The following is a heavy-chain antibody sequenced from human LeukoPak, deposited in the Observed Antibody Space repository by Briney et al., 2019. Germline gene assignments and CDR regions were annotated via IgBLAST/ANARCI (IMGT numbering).Heavy chain of an antibody. CDR3: AKVSGISTYGSGSYAFDI. V-gene: IGHV3-23*01. D-gene: IGHD3-10*01. J-gene: IGHJ3*02. Sequence: GGSLRLSCAASGFTFSNYAMCWVRQAPGKGLEWVSVMSGSGSSTDYADSVKGRFTISRDNSKNTLYLQMDSLRAEDTAVYYCAKVSGISTYGSGSYAFDIWGRGTMVTVSS. CDR1: GFTFSNYA. CDR2: MSGSGSST.